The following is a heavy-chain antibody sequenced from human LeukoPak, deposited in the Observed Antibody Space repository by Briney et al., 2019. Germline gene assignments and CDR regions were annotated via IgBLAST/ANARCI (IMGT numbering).Heavy chain of an antibody. CDR1: GGSISSGGYY. D-gene: IGHD6-13*01. CDR2: IYYSGST. Sequence: PSETLSLTCTVSGGSISSGGYYWSWIRQHPGKGLEWIGYIYYSGSTYYNPSLKSRVTISVDTSKNQFSLKLSSVTAADTAVYYCARALPAAGTYNWFDPWGQGTLVTVSS. V-gene: IGHV4-31*03. J-gene: IGHJ5*02. CDR3: ARALPAAGTYNWFDP.